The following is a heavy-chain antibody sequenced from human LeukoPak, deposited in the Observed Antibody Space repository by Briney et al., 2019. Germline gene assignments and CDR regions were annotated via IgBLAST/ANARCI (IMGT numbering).Heavy chain of an antibody. D-gene: IGHD4-11*01. CDR2: IYPGDSDT. V-gene: IGHV5-51*01. CDR1: GYTLTTYW. CDR3: ARKMNNYPSYFDY. Sequence: PGESLKISCNASGYTLTTYWIGWVRQMPGKGLEWMGIIYPGDSDTTYSPSFQGQVTISADKSTTTASLQWSSLKASDTAMYYCARKMNNYPSYFDYWGQGTLVTVSS. J-gene: IGHJ4*02.